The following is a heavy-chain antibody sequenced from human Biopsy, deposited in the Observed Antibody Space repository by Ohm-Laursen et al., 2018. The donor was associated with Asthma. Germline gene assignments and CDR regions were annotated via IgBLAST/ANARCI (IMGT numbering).Heavy chain of an antibody. Sequence: SLRLSCSASGFDFSDYTMNWVRQAPGKGLEWISYINGKSNSIEYADSVKGRFTISRDNAKNSLYLQMNSLRAEDTAVYYCARDSYSSGLYDDFESWGQGTLVTVSS. J-gene: IGHJ4*02. D-gene: IGHD6-19*01. CDR3: ARDSYSSGLYDDFES. V-gene: IGHV3-11*01. CDR1: GFDFSDYT. CDR2: INGKSNSI.